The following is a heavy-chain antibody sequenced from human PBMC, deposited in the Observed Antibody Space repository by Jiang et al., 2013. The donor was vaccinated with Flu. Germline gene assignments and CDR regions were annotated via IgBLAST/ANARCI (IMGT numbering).Heavy chain of an antibody. V-gene: IGHV1-69*04. D-gene: IGHD3-16*01. CDR1: GGPLNDYA. CDR3: ATPPFGITFGGLAF. CDR2: IIPVLDIA. J-gene: IGHJ4*02. Sequence: GAEVKKPGSSVKVSCKASGGPLNDYAITWVRQAPGQGLQWVGRIIPVLDIANYAQRFQDRVTITADKSTNTAYLELSSLRSADSAVYYCATPPFGITFGGLAFWGQGTLVTVSS.